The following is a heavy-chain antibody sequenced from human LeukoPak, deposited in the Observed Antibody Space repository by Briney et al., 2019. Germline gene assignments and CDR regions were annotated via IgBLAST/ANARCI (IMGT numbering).Heavy chain of an antibody. D-gene: IGHD3-22*01. CDR2: IGRTGVDK. Sequence: PGGSLRLSCAGAGFTFNTYTMNWVRQAPGKGLEWISSIGRTGVDKYYAASVRGRFTISRDNSKNSLYVEMSSLRDEDTAVYYCVGGDSRELWGQGTLVTVSS. CDR3: VGGDSREL. V-gene: IGHV3-21*01. CDR1: GFTFNTYT. J-gene: IGHJ4*02.